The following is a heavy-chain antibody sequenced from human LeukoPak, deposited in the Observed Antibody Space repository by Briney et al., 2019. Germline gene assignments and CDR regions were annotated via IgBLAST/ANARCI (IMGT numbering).Heavy chain of an antibody. D-gene: IGHD3-16*02. Sequence: ASVKVSCKASCHTFTSYGISWVRQAPGQGLEGMGWIIAYNGNTNYAQKLQGRVTMTTDTSTSTAYMELRSLRSDDTAVYYCARSEIMITFGGVIAINFDYWGQGTLVTVSS. J-gene: IGHJ4*02. CDR2: IIAYNGNT. CDR3: ARSEIMITFGGVIAINFDY. CDR1: CHTFTSYG. V-gene: IGHV1-18*01.